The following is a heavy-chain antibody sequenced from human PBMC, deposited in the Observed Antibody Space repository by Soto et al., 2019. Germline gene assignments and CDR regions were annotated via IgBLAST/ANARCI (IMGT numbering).Heavy chain of an antibody. CDR3: AKMAPFGSLNWFYT. CDR2: MNPGSGDT. D-gene: IGHD3-10*01. J-gene: IGHJ5*02. V-gene: IGHV1-8*01. Sequence: GASVKVSCKASGYSFTNNDVTWVRQATGQGLEWMGWMNPGSGDTGYAQKFQGRVTMTRDISIATAYMELSSLRSDDTAIYYCAKMAPFGSLNWFYTWGQGSLPTVS. CDR1: GYSFTNND.